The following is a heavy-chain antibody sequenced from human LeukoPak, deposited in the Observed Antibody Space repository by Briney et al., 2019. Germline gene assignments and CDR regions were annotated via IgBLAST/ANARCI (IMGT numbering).Heavy chain of an antibody. CDR3: ARDQEEAVAGYFDY. Sequence: GGSLRLSCAASGFTFSSYGMHWVRQAPGKGLEWVAVIWYDGSNKYYADSVKGRFTISRDNSKNTLYLQMNSLRAEDTAVYYCARDQEEAVAGYFDYWGQGTPVTVSS. CDR1: GFTFSSYG. J-gene: IGHJ4*02. CDR2: IWYDGSNK. D-gene: IGHD6-19*01. V-gene: IGHV3-33*01.